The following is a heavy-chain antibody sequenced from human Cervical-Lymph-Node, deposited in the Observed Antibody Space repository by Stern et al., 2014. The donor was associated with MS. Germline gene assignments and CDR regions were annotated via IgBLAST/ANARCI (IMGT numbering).Heavy chain of an antibody. J-gene: IGHJ5*02. CDR3: VRDFVAVRGVGDL. V-gene: IGHV1-2*02. CDR1: GYTFNDFD. Sequence: VQLVESGAEVNKPGASVKVSCKGSGYTFNDFDIHWVRQAPGQGLEWMGFINPLKCRIKYAQKFQGRVPMTRDTTIITACLDLRRLQSDDTALYLCVRDFVAVRGVGDLWGQGTLVPVS. D-gene: IGHD3-10*01. CDR2: INPLKCRI.